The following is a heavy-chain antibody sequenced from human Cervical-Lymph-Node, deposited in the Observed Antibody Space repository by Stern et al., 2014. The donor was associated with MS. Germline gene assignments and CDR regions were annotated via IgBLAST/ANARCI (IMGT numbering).Heavy chain of an antibody. CDR2: IYSGESDN. D-gene: IGHD1-26*01. Sequence: EVQLVQSGTEVKRPGQSLKISCKGSGYTFSNYWIGWVRQMPGKGLEWMGIIYSGESDNRYSPSFQGPVTMSADKSINTAYLQWNNLRASDTAMYYCARQAGASTTYYFDYWGQGALVTVSS. V-gene: IGHV5-51*01. CDR1: GYTFSNYW. CDR3: ARQAGASTTYYFDY. J-gene: IGHJ4*02.